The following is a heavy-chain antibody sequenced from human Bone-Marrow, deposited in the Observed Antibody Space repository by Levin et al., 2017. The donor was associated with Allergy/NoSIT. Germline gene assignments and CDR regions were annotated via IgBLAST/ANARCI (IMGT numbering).Heavy chain of an antibody. CDR2: ISYSGST. CDR1: GGSVSSGSFY. CDR3: ARAEGFYYYYMDV. Sequence: SCSVSGGSVSSGSFYWTWLRQPPGKGLEWIGYISYSGSTNYHPSLKSRVTISIDTSKNQFSLKLSSVTAADTALYFCARAEGFYYYYMDVWGKGTTVTVSS. V-gene: IGHV4-61*01. J-gene: IGHJ6*03.